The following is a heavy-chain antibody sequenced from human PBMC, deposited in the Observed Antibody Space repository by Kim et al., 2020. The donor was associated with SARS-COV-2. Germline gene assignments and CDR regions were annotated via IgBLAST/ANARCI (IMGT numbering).Heavy chain of an antibody. J-gene: IGHJ5*02. CDR3: ARDPLIAVAGTGWFDP. Sequence: GGSLRLSCAASGFTFSSYAMHWVRQAPGKGLEWVAVISYDGSNKYYADSVKGRFTISRDNSKNTLYLQMNSLRAEDTAVYYCARDPLIAVAGTGWFDPWGQGSLVTVSS. CDR1: GFTFSSYA. D-gene: IGHD6-19*01. V-gene: IGHV3-30-3*01. CDR2: ISYDGSNK.